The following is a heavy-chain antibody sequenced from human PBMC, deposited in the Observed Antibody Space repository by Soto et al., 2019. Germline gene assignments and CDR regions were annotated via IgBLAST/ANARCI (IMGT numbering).Heavy chain of an antibody. J-gene: IGHJ4*02. D-gene: IGHD3-3*01. CDR3: ARGSPQFWQLFDN. Sequence: GGSLRLSCEASGFTSSSYGMSWVRQAPGKGLEWVSYISTGGSTIFYADSVKGRFTISMDNDKNSLSLQMDSLRADDTGVYYCARGSPQFWQLFDNWGQGALVTVSS. CDR1: GFTSSSYG. CDR2: ISTGGSTI. V-gene: IGHV3-48*04.